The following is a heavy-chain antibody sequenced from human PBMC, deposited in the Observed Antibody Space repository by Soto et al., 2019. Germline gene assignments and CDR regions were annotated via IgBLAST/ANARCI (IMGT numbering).Heavy chain of an antibody. CDR3: AKWLSVVELNPSYFEH. J-gene: IGHJ4*01. V-gene: IGHV3-23*01. CDR2: ISGSGGSA. Sequence: GGSLRLSCEASGFTFSSYAMTWVRQAPGKGLEWVSAISGSGGSASDTDSVKGRFTISRDNSKNTLYLQMNSLRAEDTAVYYCAKWLSVVELNPSYFEHWGHGTLVTVSS. CDR1: GFTFSSYA. D-gene: IGHD1-26*01.